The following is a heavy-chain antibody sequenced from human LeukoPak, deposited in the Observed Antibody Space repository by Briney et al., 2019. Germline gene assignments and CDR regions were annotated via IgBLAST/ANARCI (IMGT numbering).Heavy chain of an antibody. D-gene: IGHD3-9*01. CDR1: GGTLSNHA. CDR3: ARVQIGLRYFDWLSYPFDY. J-gene: IGHJ4*02. V-gene: IGHV1-69*13. CDR2: IIPIFGTA. Sequence: SVKVSCKASGGTLSNHAVSWVRQAPGQGLEWMGGIIPIFGTANYAQKFQGRVTITADESTSTAYMELSSLRSEDTAVYYCARVQIGLRYFDWLSYPFDYWGQGTLVTVSS.